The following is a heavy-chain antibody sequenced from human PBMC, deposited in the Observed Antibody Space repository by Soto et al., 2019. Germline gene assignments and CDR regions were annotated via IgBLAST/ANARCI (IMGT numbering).Heavy chain of an antibody. CDR3: AKSAALELRWSLYYCDS. CDR1: GFPFSSYA. V-gene: IGHV3-23*01. Sequence: EVQLLESGGGLVQPGGSLRLSCAASGFPFSSYALSWVRQAPGKGLEWVSSISGSGGSTYYEDSVKGRFTISRDNSKNTMYLQMNSLRAEDTAVYYCAKSAALELRWSLYYCDSWGQGSLVTVSS. D-gene: IGHD1-7*01. CDR2: ISGSGGST. J-gene: IGHJ4*02.